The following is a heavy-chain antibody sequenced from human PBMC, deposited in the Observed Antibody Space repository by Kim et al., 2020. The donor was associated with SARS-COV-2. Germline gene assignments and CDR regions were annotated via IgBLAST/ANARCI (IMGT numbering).Heavy chain of an antibody. Sequence: QVQLVQSGAEVKKPGASVKVSCKASGYTFTGYYMHWVRQAPGQGLEWMGWINPNSGGTNYAQKFQGRVTMARDTSISTAYMGLSRLRSDDTAVYYCARGRGIAVAGTGISFDYWGQGTLVTVSS. CDR1: GYTFTGYY. V-gene: IGHV1-2*02. CDR3: ARGRGIAVAGTGISFDY. D-gene: IGHD6-19*01. J-gene: IGHJ4*02. CDR2: INPNSGGT.